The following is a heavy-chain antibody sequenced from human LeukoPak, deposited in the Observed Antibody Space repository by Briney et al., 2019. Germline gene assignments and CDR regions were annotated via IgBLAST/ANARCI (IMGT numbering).Heavy chain of an antibody. J-gene: IGHJ3*02. CDR3: ARDLYNSGWTGAFDI. Sequence: ASVKVSCKASGYTFSDYYIRWVRQAPGQGLEWMGWINPNSGGTDYAEKFQGRVTMTRDTSISTAYLELSSLRSDDTAVYHCARDLYNSGWTGAFDIWGQGTMVTVSS. CDR1: GYTFSDYY. D-gene: IGHD6-19*01. V-gene: IGHV1-2*02. CDR2: INPNSGGT.